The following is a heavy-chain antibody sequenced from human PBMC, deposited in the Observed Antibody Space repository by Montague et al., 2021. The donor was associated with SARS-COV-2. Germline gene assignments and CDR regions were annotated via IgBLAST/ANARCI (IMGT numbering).Heavy chain of an antibody. CDR1: GGSVSSTGYY. D-gene: IGHD3-16*01. J-gene: IGHJ5*02. CDR2: IYFSGTS. V-gene: IGHV4-30-4*08. CDR3: ARHGGGGLPSAAPDGFDP. Sequence: TLSLTCTVSGGSVSSTGYYWGWIRQPPGKGLEWIGCIYFSGTSYFNPSLKTRATISVDTSKNQFSLRLSSVTSADTAVYFCARHGGGGLPSAAPDGFDPWGLGTLVTVSS.